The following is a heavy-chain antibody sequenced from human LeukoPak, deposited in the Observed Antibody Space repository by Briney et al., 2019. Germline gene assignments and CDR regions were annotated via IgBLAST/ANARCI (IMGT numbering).Heavy chain of an antibody. J-gene: IGHJ5*02. CDR3: TKVRGVNLNWFDP. V-gene: IGHV3-7*01. Sequence: GGSLRLSCAASGFTFSSYWMSWVRQAPGKGLEWVANIKQDGSEKYYVDSVKGRFTISRDNAKNSLYLQMNSLRAEDTAVYYCTKVRGVNLNWFDPWGQGTLVTVSS. CDR1: GFTFSSYW. D-gene: IGHD3-10*01. CDR2: IKQDGSEK.